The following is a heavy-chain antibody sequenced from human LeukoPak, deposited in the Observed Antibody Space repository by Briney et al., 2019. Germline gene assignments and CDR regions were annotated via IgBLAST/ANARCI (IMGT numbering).Heavy chain of an antibody. Sequence: ASVKVSCKASGYTFTGYYMHWVRQAPGQGLEWMGWINPNSGGTNYAQKFQGRVTMTRDTSISTAYMELSRLRSDDTAVYYCARDSRTGYSSSWYRNPYYFDYWGQGTLVTVSS. J-gene: IGHJ4*02. CDR2: INPNSGGT. CDR3: ARDSRTGYSSSWYRNPYYFDY. V-gene: IGHV1-2*02. D-gene: IGHD6-13*01. CDR1: GYTFTGYY.